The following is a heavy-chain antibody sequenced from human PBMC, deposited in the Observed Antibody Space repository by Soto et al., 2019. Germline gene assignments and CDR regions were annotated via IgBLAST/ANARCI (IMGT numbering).Heavy chain of an antibody. Sequence: EVQLLESGGGLVQPGGSLRLSCAASGFTFNTYAMSWVRQAPGEGLEWVSGIGGGTGATYNADSVKGRFIISRDNSKNTLYLQMNNLRVEDTALYYCAKNAMSTVTRRGQYFDSWGQGTLVTVSS. D-gene: IGHD4-17*01. CDR1: GFTFNTYA. V-gene: IGHV3-23*01. CDR2: IGGGTGAT. J-gene: IGHJ4*02. CDR3: AKNAMSTVTRRGQYFDS.